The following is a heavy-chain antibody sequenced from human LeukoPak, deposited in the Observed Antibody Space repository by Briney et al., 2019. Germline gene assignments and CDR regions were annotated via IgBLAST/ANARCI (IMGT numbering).Heavy chain of an antibody. V-gene: IGHV4-31*03. CDR1: GGSISSGGYY. Sequence: SQTLSLTCTVSGGSISSGGYYWSWIRQHPGKGLEWIGYIYYGGSTYYNPSLKSRVTISVDTSKNQFSLKLSSVTAADTAVYYCTRGYSYGDFDYWGQGTLVTVSS. CDR3: TRGYSYGDFDY. J-gene: IGHJ4*02. D-gene: IGHD5-18*01. CDR2: IYYGGST.